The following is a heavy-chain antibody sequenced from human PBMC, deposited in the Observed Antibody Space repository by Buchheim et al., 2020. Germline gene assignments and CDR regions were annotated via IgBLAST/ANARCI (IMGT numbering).Heavy chain of an antibody. CDR1: GFTFSSYS. CDR3: ARDSRPFDS. J-gene: IGHJ4*02. Sequence: EVQLVESGGGLVQPGGSLRLSYAASGFTFSSYSMNWVRQAPGKGLEWVSYISTDSTTIYYADSVKGRFTISRDNAKNSLFLQMNSLRAEDTAVYYCARDSRPFDSWGQGTL. CDR2: ISTDSTTI. V-gene: IGHV3-48*01.